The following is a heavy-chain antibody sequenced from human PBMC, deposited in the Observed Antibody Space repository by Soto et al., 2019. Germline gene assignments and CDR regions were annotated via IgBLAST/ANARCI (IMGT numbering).Heavy chain of an antibody. D-gene: IGHD3-16*02. CDR2: ISGNKMTT. CDR1: GFSFSEYG. V-gene: IGHV3-23*04. J-gene: IGHJ1*01. CDR3: AKRRLNPLASLSAW. Sequence: EIQLVESGGGLAQPGGSLRLSCVASGFSFSEYGMSWVRQTPQKTLEWVASISGNKMTTFYPDSVKGRFFISRDNSDKTRHLPMNSLRDGDTAIYYCAKRRLNPLASLSAWWVQCVQVTVSS.